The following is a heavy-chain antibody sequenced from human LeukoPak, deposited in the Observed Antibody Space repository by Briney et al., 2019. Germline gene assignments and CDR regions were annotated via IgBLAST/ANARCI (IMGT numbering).Heavy chain of an antibody. CDR2: ISSSSSSI. J-gene: IGHJ3*02. CDR3: ARILRCGGDCRNNPFDI. V-gene: IGHV3-11*01. D-gene: IGHD2-21*02. CDR1: GFTFSDYY. Sequence: GGSLRLSCAASGFTFSDYYMTWIRQAPGKGLEWVSYISSSSSSIYYADSVKGRFTISRDNAKNSLFLQMNSLRAEDTAVYYCARILRCGGDCRNNPFDIWGQGTMVTVSS.